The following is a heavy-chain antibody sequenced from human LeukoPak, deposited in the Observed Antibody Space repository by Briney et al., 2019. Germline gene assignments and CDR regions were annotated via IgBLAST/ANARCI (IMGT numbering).Heavy chain of an antibody. Sequence: GGSLRLSCAASGFTFSSYSMNWVRQAPGKGLEWVSYISSSSSTIYYADSVKGRFTISRDNAKNSLYLQMNSLRAEDTAVYYCARRLMVTTGNGMDVWGQGTTATVSS. V-gene: IGHV3-48*01. CDR2: ISSSSSTI. D-gene: IGHD4-17*01. J-gene: IGHJ6*02. CDR1: GFTFSSYS. CDR3: ARRLMVTTGNGMDV.